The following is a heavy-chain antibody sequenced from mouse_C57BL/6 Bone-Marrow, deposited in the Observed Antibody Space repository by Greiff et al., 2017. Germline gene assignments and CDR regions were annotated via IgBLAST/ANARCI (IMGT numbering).Heavy chain of an antibody. V-gene: IGHV1-82*01. D-gene: IGHD2-10*01. J-gene: IGHJ4*01. CDR2: IYPGDGDT. CDR3: ASSGNLLWGYAMDY. CDR1: GYAFSSSW. Sequence: LVESGPELVKPGASVKISCKASGYAFSSSWMNWVKQRPGKGLEWIGRIYPGDGDTNYNGKFKGKATLTADKSSSTAYMQLSSLTSEDSAVYFGASSGNLLWGYAMDYWGQGTSVTVSS.